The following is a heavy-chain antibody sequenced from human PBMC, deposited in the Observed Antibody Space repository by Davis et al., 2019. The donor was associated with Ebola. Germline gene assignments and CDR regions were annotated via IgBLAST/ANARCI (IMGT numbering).Heavy chain of an antibody. CDR2: ISYDGSNK. CDR3: AKGTYGDYVAHFDY. Sequence: PGGSLTLSCAASGFTFSSYAMHWVRQAPGKGLEWVAVISYDGSNKYYADSVKGRFTISRDSAKNSLYLQMNSLRAEDTALYYCAKGTYGDYVAHFDYWGQGTLVTVSS. CDR1: GFTFSSYA. D-gene: IGHD4-17*01. J-gene: IGHJ4*02. V-gene: IGHV3-30-3*01.